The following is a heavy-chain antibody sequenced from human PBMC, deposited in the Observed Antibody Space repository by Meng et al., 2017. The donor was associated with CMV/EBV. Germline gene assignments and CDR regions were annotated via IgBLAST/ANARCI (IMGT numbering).Heavy chain of an antibody. CDR2: ISYDGSNK. D-gene: IGHD2-2*01. Sequence: GESLKIPCAAPGFTFSNYAIHWVRQAPGKGLDWVAVISYDGSNKYYTDSGRGRFTISRDYSKNTVYLQMNSLRAKDTAVYYCARDWYCSSTSCLYDYYNYGMDVWGQGTTVTVSS. CDR1: GFTFSNYA. J-gene: IGHJ6*02. V-gene: IGHV3-30-3*01. CDR3: ARDWYCSSTSCLYDYYNYGMDV.